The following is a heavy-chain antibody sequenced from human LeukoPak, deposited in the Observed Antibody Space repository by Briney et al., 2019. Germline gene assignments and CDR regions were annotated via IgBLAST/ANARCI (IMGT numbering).Heavy chain of an antibody. Sequence: GGSLRLSCAASGFTISPYWMSWVRQAPGKELEWVANIKQDGSEKYYVDSVKGRFAISRDNAKSSVYLQMNGLRAEDAAVYYCARENTAVPGGDCWGQGTLVTVSS. CDR3: ARENTAVPGGDC. CDR1: GFTISPYW. J-gene: IGHJ4*02. V-gene: IGHV3-7*01. D-gene: IGHD5-18*01. CDR2: IKQDGSEK.